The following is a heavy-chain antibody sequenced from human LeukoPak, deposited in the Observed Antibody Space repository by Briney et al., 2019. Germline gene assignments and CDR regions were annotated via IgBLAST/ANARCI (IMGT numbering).Heavy chain of an antibody. CDR1: GFAFSRYG. Sequence: GGSLRLSCAASGFAFSRYGIVWVRQAPGRGLEWVSGISGSGGNTYYGDSVKGRFTISRDNSKNTVYLQMNSLGAEDTAVYYCAKAQGYLDYWGQGTLATVSS. V-gene: IGHV3-23*01. J-gene: IGHJ4*02. CDR2: ISGSGGNT. CDR3: AKAQGYLDY.